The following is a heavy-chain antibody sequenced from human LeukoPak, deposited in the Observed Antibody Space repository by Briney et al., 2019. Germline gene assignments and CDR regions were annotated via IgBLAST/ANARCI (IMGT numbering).Heavy chain of an antibody. J-gene: IGHJ5*02. CDR2: IKQDGSEK. CDR3: ARTLMITFGGVRNWFDP. CDR1: GFTFSSYW. Sequence: GGSLRLSCAASGFTFSSYWMSWVRQAPGKGLEWVANIKQDGSEKYYVDSVKGRFTISRDNAKNSLYLQMNSLSAEDTAVSYCARTLMITFGGVRNWFDPWGQGTLVTVSS. V-gene: IGHV3-7*01. D-gene: IGHD3-16*01.